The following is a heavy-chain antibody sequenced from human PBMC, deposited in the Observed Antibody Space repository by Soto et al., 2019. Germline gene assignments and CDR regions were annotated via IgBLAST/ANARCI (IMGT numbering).Heavy chain of an antibody. V-gene: IGHV3-21*01. J-gene: IGHJ4*02. D-gene: IGHD5-12*01. CDR3: ARECVDTVTSITIPFDY. CDR2: ISSSASYM. CDR1: GFTFSRCD. Sequence: GSLRLSCATSGFTFSRCDMNWVRQAPGKGLEWVSFISSSASYMYYADSVKGRFTISRDNSKKSLYPQMNSLRADDTAVYYCARECVDTVTSITIPFDYWGQGALVTVSS.